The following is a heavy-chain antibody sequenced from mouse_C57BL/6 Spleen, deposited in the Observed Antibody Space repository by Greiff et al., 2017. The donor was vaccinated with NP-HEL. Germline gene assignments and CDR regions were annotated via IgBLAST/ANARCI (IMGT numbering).Heavy chain of an antibody. Sequence: VQLQQPGAELVMPGASVKLSCKASGYTFTSYWMHWVKQRPGQGLEWIGEIDPSDSYTNYNQKFKGKSTLTVDKSSSTAYMQRSSLTSEDSAVYYCASVGDYDGYWGQGTTLTVSS. CDR2: IDPSDSYT. V-gene: IGHV1-69*01. J-gene: IGHJ2*01. CDR3: ASVGDYDGY. D-gene: IGHD2-4*01. CDR1: GYTFTSYW.